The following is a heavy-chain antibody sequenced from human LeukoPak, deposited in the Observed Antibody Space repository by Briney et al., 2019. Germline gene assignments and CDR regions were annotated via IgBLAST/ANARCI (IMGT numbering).Heavy chain of an antibody. D-gene: IGHD6-19*01. CDR1: RFTLSSSA. Sequence: GGALRLSCVASRFTLSSSAMRWVREAPGEGLEWVSAICVSVGSTYYAQSVKGRFTISRDNSKNTLYLQMNSLRAEGTAVYYCAKDVSRLVRHYFVYWGQGTLVTVSS. CDR2: ICVSVGST. CDR3: AKDVSRLVRHYFVY. J-gene: IGHJ4*02. V-gene: IGHV3-23*01.